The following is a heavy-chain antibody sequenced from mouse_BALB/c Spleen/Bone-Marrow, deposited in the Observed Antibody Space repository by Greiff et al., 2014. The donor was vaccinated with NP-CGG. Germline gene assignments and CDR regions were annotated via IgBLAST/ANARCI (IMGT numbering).Heavy chain of an antibody. Sequence: EVQLVESGGGLVQPGGSLKLSCAASGFDFSRYWMSWVRQAPGKGLEWIGEINPDSSTINYTPSLKDKFIISRDNAKNTLYLQMRKERSEDTALYYCARQGSNGYSDYWGQGTTLTVSS. D-gene: IGHD1-2*01. CDR1: GFDFSRYW. J-gene: IGHJ2*01. V-gene: IGHV4-1*02. CDR3: ARQGSNGYSDY. CDR2: INPDSSTI.